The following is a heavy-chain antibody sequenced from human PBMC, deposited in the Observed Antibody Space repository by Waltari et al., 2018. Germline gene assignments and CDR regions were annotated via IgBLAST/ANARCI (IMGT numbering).Heavy chain of an antibody. CDR2: MNPNSDNL. Sequence: QVQLVQSGAEVKNPGASVKLSCKTPGYTFSNYDVTWVRQAPGRGLGWMGWMNPNSDNLGFAQGFQGRVMCTADTSTTTAYMELTNLRSDETAIYFCARAVRYQLLSDFWGQGTLVTVSS. CDR3: ARAVRYQLLSDF. V-gene: IGHV1-8*03. D-gene: IGHD2-2*01. CDR1: GYTFSNYD. J-gene: IGHJ4*02.